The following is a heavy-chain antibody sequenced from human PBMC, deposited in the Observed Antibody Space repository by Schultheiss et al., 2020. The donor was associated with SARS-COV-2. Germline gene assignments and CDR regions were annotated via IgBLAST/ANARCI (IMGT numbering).Heavy chain of an antibody. Sequence: GGSLRLSCAASGFTFSSYSMNWVRQAPGKGLEWVSSISSSSSYIYYADSVKGRFTISRDNSKNTLYLQMNSLRAGDTAVYYCARDDTSYGYFNYWGQGTLVTVSS. CDR1: GFTFSSYS. J-gene: IGHJ4*02. V-gene: IGHV3-21*04. D-gene: IGHD4-17*01. CDR2: ISSSSSYI. CDR3: ARDDTSYGYFNY.